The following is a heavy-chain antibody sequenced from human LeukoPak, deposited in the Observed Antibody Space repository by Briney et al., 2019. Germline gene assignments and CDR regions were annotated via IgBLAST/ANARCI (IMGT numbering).Heavy chain of an antibody. CDR3: AREFSGRDY. V-gene: IGHV3-64*01. CDR1: GFIFDKYG. CDR2: ISNYGGST. D-gene: IGHD6-19*01. J-gene: IGHJ4*02. Sequence: GGSLRLSCAVSGFIFDKYGMHWVRQAPGKGLEYVSGISNYGGSTDYANSVKGRFTISRDNSKNTLYLQMNSLRAEDTAVYYCAREFSGRDYWGQGTLVTVSS.